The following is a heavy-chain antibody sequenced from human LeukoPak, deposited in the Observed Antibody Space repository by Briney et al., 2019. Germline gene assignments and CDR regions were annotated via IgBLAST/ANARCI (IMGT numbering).Heavy chain of an antibody. J-gene: IGHJ4*02. V-gene: IGHV3-30-3*01. CDR2: ISYDGSNK. D-gene: IGHD3-10*01. Sequence: RSLRLSCAASGFTFSSYAMHWVRQAPGKGLGWVAVISYDGSNKYYADSVKGRFTISRDNSKNTLYLQMNSLRAEDTAVYYCARGSSLDYWGQGTLVTVSS. CDR3: ARGSSLDY. CDR1: GFTFSSYA.